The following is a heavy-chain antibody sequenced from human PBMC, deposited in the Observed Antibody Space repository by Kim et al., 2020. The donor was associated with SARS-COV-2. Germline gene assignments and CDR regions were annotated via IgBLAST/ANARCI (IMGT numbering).Heavy chain of an antibody. CDR3: ARDMTTVVTGRNFGAFDI. V-gene: IGHV4-59*01. J-gene: IGHJ3*02. CDR1: GGSISSYY. D-gene: IGHD4-17*01. Sequence: SETLSLTCTVSGGSISSYYWSWIRQPPGKGLEWIGYIYYSGSTNYNPSLKSRVTISVDTSKNQFSLKLSSVTAADTAVYYCARDMTTVVTGRNFGAFDIWCQGTMVTVSS. CDR2: IYYSGST.